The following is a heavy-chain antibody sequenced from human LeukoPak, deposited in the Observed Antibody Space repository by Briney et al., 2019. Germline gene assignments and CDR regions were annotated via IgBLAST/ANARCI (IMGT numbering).Heavy chain of an antibody. J-gene: IGHJ3*01. CDR3: VKFLSRSFEV. Sequence: PGGSLRLSCAASGFTFSSVWMSWVRQAPGKGLEWVANINLEGSTKEYVDSVRGRFTISRDNAKNSLSLQMSYLRVEDTAVDYCVKFLSRSFEVWGQGTVVTVSS. CDR2: INLEGSTK. V-gene: IGHV3-7*01. CDR1: GFTFSSVW. D-gene: IGHD2-21*01.